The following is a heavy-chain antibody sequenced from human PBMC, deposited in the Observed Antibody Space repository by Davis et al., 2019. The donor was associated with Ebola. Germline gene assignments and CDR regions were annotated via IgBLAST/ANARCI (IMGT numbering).Heavy chain of an antibody. CDR2: IRQDGSEK. D-gene: IGHD3-16*01. V-gene: IGHV3-7*03. J-gene: IGHJ5*02. CDR3: AREAVWRFDP. Sequence: PGSLLKISCAAFGFSFSSHWMSWVRQAPGKGLEWVANIRQDGSEKHYVDSVKGRFTISRDNAKNSLYLQMNSLRAEDTAVYYCAREAVWRFDPWGQGTLVTVSS. CDR1: GFSFSSHW.